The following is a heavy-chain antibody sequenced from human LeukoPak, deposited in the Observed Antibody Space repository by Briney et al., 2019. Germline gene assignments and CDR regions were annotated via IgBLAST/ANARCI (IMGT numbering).Heavy chain of an antibody. Sequence: PSETLSLTCAVYGGSFSGYYWSWIRQPPGKGLEWIGEINHDGSTNYNPSLKSRVTISVDTSTNQFSLRLSSVTAADTAVYSCARGRGYNAFDIWGQGTMVTVSS. CDR1: GGSFSGYY. V-gene: IGHV4-34*01. CDR3: ARGRGYNAFDI. D-gene: IGHD5-18*01. CDR2: INHDGST. J-gene: IGHJ3*02.